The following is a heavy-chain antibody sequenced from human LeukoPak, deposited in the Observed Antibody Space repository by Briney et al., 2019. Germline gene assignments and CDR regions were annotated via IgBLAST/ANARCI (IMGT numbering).Heavy chain of an antibody. CDR2: IWYDGSNK. V-gene: IGHV3-33*01. D-gene: IGHD2-2*01. J-gene: IGHJ5*02. CDR3: ARDFVSTSSGWFDP. CDR1: GFTFSSYG. Sequence: GGSLRLSCAASGFTFSSYGMHWVRQAPGKGLEWVAVIWYDGSNKYYADSVEGRFTISRDNSKNTLYLQMNSLRAEDTAVYYCARDFVSTSSGWFDPWGQGTLVTVSS.